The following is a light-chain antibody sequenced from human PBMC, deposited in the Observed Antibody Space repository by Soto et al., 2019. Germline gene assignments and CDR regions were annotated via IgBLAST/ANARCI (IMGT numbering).Light chain of an antibody. CDR1: SSDVGGYNY. V-gene: IGLV2-8*01. CDR2: EVS. Sequence: QSALTQPPSASGSPGQSVTISCTGTSSDVGGYNYVSWYQQHPGKAPKLMIYEVSKRPSGVPDRFSGPKSGNTASLTVSGLQAEDEADYYCNSYAGTNNDVFGTGTKLTVL. J-gene: IGLJ1*01. CDR3: NSYAGTNNDV.